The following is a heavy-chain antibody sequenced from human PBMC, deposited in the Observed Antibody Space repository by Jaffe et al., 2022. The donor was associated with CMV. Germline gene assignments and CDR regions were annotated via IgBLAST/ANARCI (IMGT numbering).Heavy chain of an antibody. CDR1: GYSFTSYW. CDR2: IYPGDSDT. D-gene: IGHD1-26*01. Sequence: EVQLVQSGAEVKKPGESLKISCKGSGYSFTSYWIGWVRQMPGKGLEWMGIIYPGDSDTRYSPSFQGQVTISADKSISTAYLQWSSLKASDTAMYYCARSTLGRRWELLRRPSTSYYFDYWGQGTLVTVSS. CDR3: ARSTLGRRWELLRRPSTSYYFDY. J-gene: IGHJ4*02. V-gene: IGHV5-51*01.